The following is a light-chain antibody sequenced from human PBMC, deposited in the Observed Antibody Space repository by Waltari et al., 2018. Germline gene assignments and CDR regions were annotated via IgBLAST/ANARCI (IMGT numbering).Light chain of an antibody. Sequence: EIVLTQSPATLSLSPGERATLSCKASQGVSTSLTWYQQKPGQAPRLLIFDASNRATGIPARFSGSGSGTDFTLTINSLEPEDFAVYYGQQRSNWPPVTFGQGTRLEIK. V-gene: IGKV3-11*01. CDR1: QGVSTS. J-gene: IGKJ5*01. CDR2: DAS. CDR3: QQRSNWPPVT.